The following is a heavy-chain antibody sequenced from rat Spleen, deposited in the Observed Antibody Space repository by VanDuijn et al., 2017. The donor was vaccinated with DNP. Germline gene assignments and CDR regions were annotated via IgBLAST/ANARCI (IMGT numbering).Heavy chain of an antibody. CDR3: TTDLRTTRGGY. Sequence: EVQLVESGGGLVQPGRSMKLSCAASGFTFSNYGMAWVRQAPKKGLEWVAYISYDGGSTYYRDSVKGRFTISRDNAKSTLYLQMDSLRSEDTATYYCTTDLRTTRGGYWGQGVMVTVSS. J-gene: IGHJ2*01. CDR2: ISYDGGST. D-gene: IGHD1-4*01. V-gene: IGHV5-20*01. CDR1: GFTFSNYG.